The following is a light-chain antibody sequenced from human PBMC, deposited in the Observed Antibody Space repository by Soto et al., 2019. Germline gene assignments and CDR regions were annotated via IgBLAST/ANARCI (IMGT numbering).Light chain of an antibody. CDR1: QGVRGNY. Sequence: EIGLTQSPGTLSLSPGERATLSCRASQGVRGNYLAWYQQKPGQAPRLLIYGASSRATGIPDRFSGSGSGTDFTLTISRVEPEDFAVYHCQQYGNAPITFGQGARLEIK. J-gene: IGKJ5*01. CDR2: GAS. CDR3: QQYGNAPIT. V-gene: IGKV3-20*01.